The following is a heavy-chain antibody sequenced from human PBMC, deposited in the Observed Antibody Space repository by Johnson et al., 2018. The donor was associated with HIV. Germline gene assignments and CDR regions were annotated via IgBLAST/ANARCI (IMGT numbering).Heavy chain of an antibody. CDR1: GFTFSSYD. V-gene: IGHV3-13*01. CDR3: ASPVDAFDI. Sequence: VQLVESGGGLVQQGGSLRLSCVASGFTFSSYDMHWVRQATGKGLEWVSAIGTAGDTYYPGSVKGRFTISRDNAKISLYLQMNSLRAEDTALYYCASPVDAFDIWGQGTMVTVSS. J-gene: IGHJ3*02. D-gene: IGHD4-17*01. CDR2: IGTAGDT.